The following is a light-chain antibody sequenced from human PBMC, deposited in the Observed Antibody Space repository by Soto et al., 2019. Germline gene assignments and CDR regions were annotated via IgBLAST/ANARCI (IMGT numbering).Light chain of an antibody. J-gene: IGKJ4*01. V-gene: IGKV3D-15*01. CDR1: QSVSYN. CDR2: DAS. CDR3: QQYNNSPLT. Sequence: ETVMTQSPATLSVSPGDRATLSCSASQSVSYNLAWYQQKPGQAPRLLIYDASTRATGIPARFSGSASGTEFTLTISSLLSEDFAVYYCQQYNNSPLTFGGGTKVEIK.